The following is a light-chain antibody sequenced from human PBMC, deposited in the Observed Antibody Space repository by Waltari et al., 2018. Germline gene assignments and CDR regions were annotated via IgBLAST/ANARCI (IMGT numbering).Light chain of an antibody. Sequence: LVMTQSPATLPVSPGVRAPLSGRASQSISTNLAWFQEKPGQAPRLLIYGASTRATGVPARFSGSGSGTYFTLVISSLQSEDFAVYYCQQYDKWLRYSFGQGTKLEIK. V-gene: IGKV3-15*01. CDR2: GAS. CDR1: QSISTN. CDR3: QQYDKWLRYS. J-gene: IGKJ2*01.